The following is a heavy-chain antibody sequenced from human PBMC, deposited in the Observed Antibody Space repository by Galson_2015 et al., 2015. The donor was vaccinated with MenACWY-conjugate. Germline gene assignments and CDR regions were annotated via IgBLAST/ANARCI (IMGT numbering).Heavy chain of an antibody. CDR3: ARSLRGSSWYLTLDY. J-gene: IGHJ4*02. D-gene: IGHD6-13*01. Sequence: ETLSLTCTVSGGSVSSGSYYWSWIRQPPGKGLEWIGYIYYSGSTNYNPSLKSRVTISVDTSKNQFSLKLSSVTAADTAVYYCARSLRGSSWYLTLDYWGQGTLVTVSS. CDR1: GGSVSSGSYY. CDR2: IYYSGST. V-gene: IGHV4-61*01.